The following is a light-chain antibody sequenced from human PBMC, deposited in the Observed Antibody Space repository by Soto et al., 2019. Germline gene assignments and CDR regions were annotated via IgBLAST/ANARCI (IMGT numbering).Light chain of an antibody. CDR2: DAS. Sequence: GDRVTITCRASQSISTWLAWYQQKPGKAPKLLIYDASNLEIGAPSRFSGSGSGTEFTLTISSLQPDDFATYYCQKYNSYLWTFGQGTKVDIK. CDR1: QSISTW. V-gene: IGKV1-5*01. J-gene: IGKJ1*01. CDR3: QKYNSYLWT.